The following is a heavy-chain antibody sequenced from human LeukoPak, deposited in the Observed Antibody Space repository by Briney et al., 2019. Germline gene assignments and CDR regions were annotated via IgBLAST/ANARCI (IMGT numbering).Heavy chain of an antibody. CDR1: GGTFSSYT. CDR2: IIPIFGTA. V-gene: IGHV1-69*01. J-gene: IGHJ4*02. Sequence: SVKVSCKASGGTFSSYTISWVRQAPGQGLEWMGGIIPIFGTANYAQKFQGRVTITADESTSTAYMELSSLRSEDTAVYYCATLPRSRYDYVWGSYFYWGQGTLVTVSS. D-gene: IGHD3-16*01. CDR3: ATLPRSRYDYVWGSYFY.